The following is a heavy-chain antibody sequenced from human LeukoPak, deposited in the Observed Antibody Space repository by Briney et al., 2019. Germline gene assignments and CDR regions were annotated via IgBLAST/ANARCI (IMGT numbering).Heavy chain of an antibody. J-gene: IGHJ4*02. CDR3: ARHGHHGDHDY. Sequence: SETLSLTCTVSGGSISNSSYYWGWIRQPPGKGLEWIGSIYYSGSTYYNPSLKSRVTISVDTSKNQFSLKLTSVTAADTAVYYCARHGHHGDHDYWGQGTLVTVSS. CDR2: IYYSGST. CDR1: GGSISNSSYY. D-gene: IGHD2-21*02. V-gene: IGHV4-39*01.